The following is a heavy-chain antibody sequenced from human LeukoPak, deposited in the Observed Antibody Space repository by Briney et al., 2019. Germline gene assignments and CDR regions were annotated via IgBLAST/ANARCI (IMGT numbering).Heavy chain of an antibody. CDR3: ARSVTRRHDYSLS. Sequence: SETLSLTCAVYGGSFSGYYWSWIRQPPGKGLEWIGEINHSGSTNYNPSLKSRVTISVDTSKNQFSLKLSSVTAADTAVYYCARSVTRRHDYSLSWGQGTLVTVSS. D-gene: IGHD4-11*01. V-gene: IGHV4-34*01. CDR2: INHSGST. J-gene: IGHJ4*02. CDR1: GGSFSGYY.